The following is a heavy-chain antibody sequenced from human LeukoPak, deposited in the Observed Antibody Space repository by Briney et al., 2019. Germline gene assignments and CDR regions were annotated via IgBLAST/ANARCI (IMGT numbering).Heavy chain of an antibody. J-gene: IGHJ4*02. CDR3: ARGGYSYGDDY. CDR1: GGSISSGSYY. CDR2: IYTSGST. Sequence: SETLPLTCTASGGSISSGSYYWSWIPQPDGKGLEWVGRIYTSGSTNYNPYLKSRVTISVDTSKNQFSLKLSSVTAADTAVYYCARGGYSYGDDYWGQGTLVTVSS. D-gene: IGHD5-18*01. V-gene: IGHV4-61*02.